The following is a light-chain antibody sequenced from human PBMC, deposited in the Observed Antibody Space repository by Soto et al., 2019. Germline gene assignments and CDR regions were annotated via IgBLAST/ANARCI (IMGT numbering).Light chain of an antibody. Sequence: QSALTQPASVSGSPGQSITISCTGSSSDVGSYNLVSWYQQLPGEAPKLMIYEGSKRPSGVSNRFSGSKSGNTASLTISWLQAEDEADYYCCSFARSITLVFGGGTKLTVL. CDR2: EGS. CDR1: SSDVGSYNL. V-gene: IGLV2-23*01. CDR3: CSFARSITLV. J-gene: IGLJ2*01.